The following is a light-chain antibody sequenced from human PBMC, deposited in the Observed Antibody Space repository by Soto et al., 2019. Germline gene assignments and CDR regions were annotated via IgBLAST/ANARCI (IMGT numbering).Light chain of an antibody. Sequence: QSVLTQPRSVSGSPGQSVTISCTGTSSDVGGYNYVSWYQQHPGKAPKLMXXXXXXXPSGVPDRFSGSKSGNTASLTISGLQAEDEADYYCCSYAGSYTYVFGTGTKVTVL. CDR3: CSYAGSYTYV. CDR1: SSDVGGYNY. J-gene: IGLJ1*01. V-gene: IGLV2-11*01. CDR2: XXX.